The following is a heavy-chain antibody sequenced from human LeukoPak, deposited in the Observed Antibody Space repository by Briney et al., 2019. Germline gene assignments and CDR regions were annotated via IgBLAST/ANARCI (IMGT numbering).Heavy chain of an antibody. CDR1: GFTFSSYS. V-gene: IGHV3-74*01. CDR3: ARGGGVLTAIDF. Sequence: GGSLRLSCAASGFTFSSYSMNWVRQAPGKGLVWVSRIDSDGGNAYYADSVKGRFTISRDNAKNTLYLQMNSLRAEDTAVYYCARGGGVLTAIDFWGQGTLVTVSS. CDR2: IDSDGGNA. D-gene: IGHD3-16*01. J-gene: IGHJ4*02.